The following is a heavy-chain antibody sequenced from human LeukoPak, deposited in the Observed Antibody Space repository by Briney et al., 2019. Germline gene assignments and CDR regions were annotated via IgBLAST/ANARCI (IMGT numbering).Heavy chain of an antibody. CDR2: INHSEST. CDR1: GGSFSGYY. V-gene: IGHV4-34*01. CDR3: ARVSSSWYVLYYMDV. J-gene: IGHJ6*03. Sequence: SETLSLTCAVYGGSFSGYYWSWIRQPPGKGLEWIGEINHSESTNYNPSLKSRVTISVDTSKNQFSLKLSSVTAADTAVYYCARVSSSWYVLYYMDVWGKGTTVTVSS. D-gene: IGHD6-13*01.